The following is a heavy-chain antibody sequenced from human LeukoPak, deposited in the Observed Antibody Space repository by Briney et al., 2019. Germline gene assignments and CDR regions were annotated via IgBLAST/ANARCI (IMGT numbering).Heavy chain of an antibody. J-gene: IGHJ6*02. D-gene: IGHD3-9*01. CDR2: ISAYNGNT. CDR3: ARDGDVLRYFDWLPKNYYYYGMDV. CDR1: GYTFTSYG. V-gene: IGHV1-18*01. Sequence: ASVTVSCKASGYTFTSYGISWVRQAPGQGLEWMGWISAYNGNTNYAQKLQGRVTMTTDTSTSTAYMELRSLRSDDTAVYYCARDGDVLRYFDWLPKNYYYYGMDVWGQGTTVTVSS.